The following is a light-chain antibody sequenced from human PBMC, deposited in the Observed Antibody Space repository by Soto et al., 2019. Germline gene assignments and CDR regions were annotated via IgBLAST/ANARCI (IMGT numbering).Light chain of an antibody. CDR1: SSDVGGYNY. V-gene: IGLV2-14*01. CDR2: EVR. J-gene: IGLJ1*01. Sequence: QSALTQPASVSGSPGHSITISCTGTSSDVGGYNYVSWYQQHPGKAPKLMIYEVRNRPSGVSNRFSGSKSGNTASLTIYGLQXXXXAXXXCSSYTSGSTPYVFGTGTKLTVL. CDR3: SSYTSGSTPYV.